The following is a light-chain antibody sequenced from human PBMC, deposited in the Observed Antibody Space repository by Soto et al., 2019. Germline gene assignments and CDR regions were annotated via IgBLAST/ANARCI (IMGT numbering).Light chain of an antibody. CDR1: QAIHSY. CDR2: ATS. V-gene: IGKV1-39*01. Sequence: DIQMTQSPSSLSASAGDRVTITCRASQAIHSYLNWYQQKPGKAPNFLIFATSTLQSGVPSRFSGSGSGTDFTLTISSLQPEDFATYYCQQRETFGPGTKVDI. J-gene: IGKJ3*01. CDR3: QQRET.